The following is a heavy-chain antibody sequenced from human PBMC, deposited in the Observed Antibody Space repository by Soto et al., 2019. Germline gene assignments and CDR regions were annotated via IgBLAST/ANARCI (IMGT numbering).Heavy chain of an antibody. V-gene: IGHV3-23*01. J-gene: IGHJ4*02. CDR3: AKDGHSGYNQIY. CDR1: GFTFSSYA. Sequence: TGGSLRLSCAASGFTFSSYAMSWVRQAPGKGLEWVSAISGSGGSTYYADSVKGRFTISRDNSKNTLYLQMNSLRAEDTAVYYCAKDGHSGYNQIYWGQGTLVTVSS. CDR2: ISGSGGST. D-gene: IGHD5-12*01.